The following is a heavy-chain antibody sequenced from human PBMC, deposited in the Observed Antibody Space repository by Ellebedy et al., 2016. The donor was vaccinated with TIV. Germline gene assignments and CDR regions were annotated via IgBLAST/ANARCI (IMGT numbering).Heavy chain of an antibody. Sequence: MPSETLSLTCTVSGGSINSSSCYWGWSRQLSGTGLEWTVSNYYSGSTYYNPSLKSRVTISVDTSKNQFPLKLSSVTAADTAVYYCARHVVAAASPMTYDAFDIWGQGTMVTVSS. CDR3: ARHVVAAASPMTYDAFDI. J-gene: IGHJ3*02. CDR1: GGSINSSSCY. CDR2: NYYSGST. D-gene: IGHD6-13*01. V-gene: IGHV4-39*01.